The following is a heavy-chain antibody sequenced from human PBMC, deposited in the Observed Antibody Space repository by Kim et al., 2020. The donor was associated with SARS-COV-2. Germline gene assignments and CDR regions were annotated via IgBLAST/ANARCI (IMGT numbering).Heavy chain of an antibody. J-gene: IGHJ6*02. V-gene: IGHV1-18*04. CDR3: ARDLNPYSSGWRYYYYYGMDV. D-gene: IGHD6-19*01. CDR1: GYTFTSYG. CDR2: ISAYNGNT. Sequence: ASVKVSCKASGYTFTSYGISWVRQAPGQGLEWMGWISAYNGNTNYAQKLQGRVTMTTDTSTSTAYMELRSLRSDDTAVYYCARDLNPYSSGWRYYYYYGMDVWGQGTTVTVSS.